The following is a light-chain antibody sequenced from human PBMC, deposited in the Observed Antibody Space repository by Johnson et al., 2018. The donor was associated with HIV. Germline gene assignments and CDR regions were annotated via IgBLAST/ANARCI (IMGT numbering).Light chain of an antibody. CDR1: SSNIGNNY. Sequence: QAVLTQPPSVSAAPGQKVTISCSGSSSNIGNNYVSWYQQFPGTAPKLLIYDNNKRPSGIPDRFSGSKSGTSATLGITGLQTGDEADYYCGTWDSSLSAGVFGTGPKVTGL. CDR3: GTWDSSLSAGV. J-gene: IGLJ1*01. CDR2: DNN. V-gene: IGLV1-51*01.